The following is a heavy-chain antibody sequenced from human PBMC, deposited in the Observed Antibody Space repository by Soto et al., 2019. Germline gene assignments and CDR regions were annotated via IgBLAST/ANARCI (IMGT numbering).Heavy chain of an antibody. CDR3: TRWTVTTFETTDY. CDR2: IRSKANSYAT. D-gene: IGHD4-17*01. J-gene: IGHJ4*02. Sequence: GGSLRLSCAASGFTFSGSAMHWVRQASGKGLEWVGRIRSKANSYATAYAASVKGRFTISRDDSKNTAYLQMNSLKTEDTAVYYCTRWTVTTFETTDYWGQGTLVTSPQ. V-gene: IGHV3-73*01. CDR1: GFTFSGSA.